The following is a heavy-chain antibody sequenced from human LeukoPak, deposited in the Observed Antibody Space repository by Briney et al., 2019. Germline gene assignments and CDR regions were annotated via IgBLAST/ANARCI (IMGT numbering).Heavy chain of an antibody. J-gene: IGHJ4*02. CDR1: GYTFSDYT. CDR2: INPSSNAA. D-gene: IGHD3-10*01. V-gene: IGHV1-2*02. CDR3: ARSRELLDFDT. Sequence: ASVKVSCKTSGYTFSDYTIHWVRQAPGQGLEWMGWINPSSNAANYAQRFEGRVSLTRDTSISTADMVLTSLTSDDTGVYYCARSRELLDFDTWGQGTLVSVS.